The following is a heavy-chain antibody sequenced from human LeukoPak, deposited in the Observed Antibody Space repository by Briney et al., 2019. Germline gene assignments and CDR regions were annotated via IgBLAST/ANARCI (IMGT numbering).Heavy chain of an antibody. CDR3: AKANLWFGELSFVYFDY. V-gene: IGHV3-7*03. Sequence: GGSLRLSCAASGFTFSSYAMHWVRQAPGKGLEWVGNIKQDGSEKYYVDSVKGRFTISRDNAKNSLYLQMNSLRAEDTALYYCAKANLWFGELSFVYFDYWGQGTLVTVSS. CDR2: IKQDGSEK. CDR1: GFTFSSYA. J-gene: IGHJ4*02. D-gene: IGHD3-10*01.